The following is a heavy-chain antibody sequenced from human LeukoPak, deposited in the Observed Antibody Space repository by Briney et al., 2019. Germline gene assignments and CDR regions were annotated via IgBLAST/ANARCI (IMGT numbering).Heavy chain of an antibody. D-gene: IGHD3-10*01. Sequence: SETLSLTCTVSGGSISSYYWSSMRQPAGKGLEWIGRIYTSGSTNYNPSLKSRVTMSVDTSKNQFSLKLSSVTAADTAVYYCAREGYYGSGSYKDYWGQGTLVTVSS. CDR3: AREGYYGSGSYKDY. CDR1: GGSISSYY. CDR2: IYTSGST. V-gene: IGHV4-4*07. J-gene: IGHJ4*02.